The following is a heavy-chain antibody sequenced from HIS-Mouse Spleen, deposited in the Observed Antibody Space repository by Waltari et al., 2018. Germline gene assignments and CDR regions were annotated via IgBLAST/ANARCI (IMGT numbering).Heavy chain of an antibody. V-gene: IGHV4-39*07. CDR2: TYYSGST. Sequence: QLQLQESGPGLVKPSETLSLTCTVSGGSISSSSYYWGWIRQPPGKGLEWIGSTYYSGSTSYHPSRKSRVTISVDTSKNQFSLKLSSVTAADTAVYYCAREIPYSSSWYDWYFDLWGRGTLVTVSS. CDR1: GGSISSSSYY. D-gene: IGHD6-13*01. J-gene: IGHJ2*01. CDR3: AREIPYSSSWYDWYFDL.